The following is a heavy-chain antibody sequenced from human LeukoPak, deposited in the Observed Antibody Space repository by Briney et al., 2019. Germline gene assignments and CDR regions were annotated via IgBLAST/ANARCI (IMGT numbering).Heavy chain of an antibody. Sequence: SVKVSCKASGGTVSSYAISWVRQAPGQGLEWMGGIIPIFGTANYAQKFQGRVTITTDESTSTAYMELSSLRSEDTAVYYCASPRVGGYDPVRFDYWGQGTLVTVSS. D-gene: IGHD5-12*01. CDR3: ASPRVGGYDPVRFDY. CDR2: IIPIFGTA. J-gene: IGHJ4*02. CDR1: GGTVSSYA. V-gene: IGHV1-69*05.